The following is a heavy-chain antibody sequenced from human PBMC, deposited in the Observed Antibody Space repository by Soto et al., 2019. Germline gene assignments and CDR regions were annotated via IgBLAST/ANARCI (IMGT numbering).Heavy chain of an antibody. CDR3: ARQKGYSYGYVVDY. J-gene: IGHJ4*02. D-gene: IGHD5-18*01. Sequence: SETLSLTCAVYGGSFSGYYWSWIRQPPGKGLEWIGEINHSGSTNYNPSLKSRVTISVDTSKNQFSLKLSSVTAADTAVYYCARQKGYSYGYVVDYWGQGTMVTVSS. CDR2: INHSGST. V-gene: IGHV4-34*01. CDR1: GGSFSGYY.